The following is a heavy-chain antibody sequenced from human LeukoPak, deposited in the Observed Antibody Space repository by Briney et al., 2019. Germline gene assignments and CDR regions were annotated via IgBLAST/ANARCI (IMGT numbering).Heavy chain of an antibody. V-gene: IGHV3-30*02. Sequence: GWSLRLSCAASGFTFSSYGMHWVRQAPGKGLEWVAFIRYDGSNKYYADSVKGRFTISRDNSKNTLYLQMNSLRAEDTAVYYCAKDRRRDYYYYMDVWGKGTTVTVSS. CDR2: IRYDGSNK. D-gene: IGHD5-24*01. CDR3: AKDRRRDYYYYMDV. CDR1: GFTFSSYG. J-gene: IGHJ6*03.